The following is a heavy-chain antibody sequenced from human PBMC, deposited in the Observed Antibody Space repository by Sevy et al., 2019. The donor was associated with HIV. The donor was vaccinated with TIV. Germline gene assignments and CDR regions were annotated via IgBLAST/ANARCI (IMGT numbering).Heavy chain of an antibody. Sequence: SGPTLVNPTETLTLTCTFSGFSFTSSGVGVGWIRQSPGKAPEWLAVIFWDDDTRYSPSLKNRLPITRDTSKDQVVLTMTNMDPVDTGTYYCAHRRSRGLIITEFDYWGQGTMVTVSS. V-gene: IGHV2-5*02. CDR1: GFSFTSSGVG. J-gene: IGHJ4*02. CDR3: AHRRSRGLIITEFDY. CDR2: IFWDDDT. D-gene: IGHD3-10*01.